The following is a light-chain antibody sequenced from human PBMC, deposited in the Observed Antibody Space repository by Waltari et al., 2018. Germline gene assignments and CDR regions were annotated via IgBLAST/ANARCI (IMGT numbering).Light chain of an antibody. CDR3: QQTYSTPPNT. CDR2: AAS. Sequence: DIQMTQSPSSLSASVGDRVTITCRASQTITTYLSWYQQKPGKAPKLLIYAASSLLGGVPSRFSGSGSGTEFTLTINSLQPEDFATYYCQQTYSTPPNTFGQGTNLEIK. V-gene: IGKV1-39*01. J-gene: IGKJ2*01. CDR1: QTITTY.